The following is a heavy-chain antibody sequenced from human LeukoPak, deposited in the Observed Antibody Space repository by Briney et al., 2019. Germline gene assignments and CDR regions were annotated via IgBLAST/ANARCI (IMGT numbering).Heavy chain of an antibody. CDR3: ARDRYDSSGYYHFFDY. Sequence: SETLSLTCNVSGGSISSYYWSWIRQPAGKGVEWIGYIYYSGSTNYNPSLKSRVTISVDTSKNQFSLKLGSVTAADTAVYYCARDRYDSSGYYHFFDYWGQGTLVTVSS. CDR1: GGSISSYY. D-gene: IGHD3-22*01. CDR2: IYYSGST. J-gene: IGHJ4*02. V-gene: IGHV4-59*01.